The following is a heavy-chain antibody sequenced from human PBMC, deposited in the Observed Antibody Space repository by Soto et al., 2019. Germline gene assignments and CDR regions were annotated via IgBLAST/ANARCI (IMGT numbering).Heavy chain of an antibody. D-gene: IGHD4-17*01. CDR2: YSGFT. CDR3: ARDYCDYSFCFDY. Sequence: PSETLSLTCTVSGGSITTYQWSWIRQPPGKGLEWIGGYSGFTNYNPSLESRATISVDHSKNQFFLTLRSVTAADSAVYCCARDYCDYSFCFDYWGQGALVTVSS. J-gene: IGHJ4*02. CDR1: GGSITTYQ. V-gene: IGHV4-59*01.